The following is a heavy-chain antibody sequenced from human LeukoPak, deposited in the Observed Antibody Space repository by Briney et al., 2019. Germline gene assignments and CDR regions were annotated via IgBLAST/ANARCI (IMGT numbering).Heavy chain of an antibody. J-gene: IGHJ4*02. CDR3: ARARDCSSTSCYGVGDF. D-gene: IGHD2-2*01. V-gene: IGHV3-48*03. CDR2: ISSGGNGK. Sequence: GGSLRLSCEASGFRFRTYEMNWVRQAPGKGLEWVSYISSGGNGKYYADSVKGRFTVSRDNVKNSLYLQMNSLRAEDTAVYYCARARDCSSTSCYGVGDFWGQGTLVTVSS. CDR1: GFRFRTYE.